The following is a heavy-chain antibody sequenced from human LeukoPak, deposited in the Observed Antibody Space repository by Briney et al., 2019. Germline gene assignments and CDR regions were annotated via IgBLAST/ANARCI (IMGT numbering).Heavy chain of an antibody. V-gene: IGHV3-30*04. CDR1: GFTFSSYA. D-gene: IGHD3-10*02. CDR2: ISYDGSSK. Sequence: GGSLRLSCAASGFTFSSYAMHWVRQAPGKGLEWVAVISYDGSSKYYADSVKGRFTISRDNAKNSLYLQMNSLRAEDTAVYYCAELGITMIGGVWGKGTTVTISS. J-gene: IGHJ6*04. CDR3: AELGITMIGGV.